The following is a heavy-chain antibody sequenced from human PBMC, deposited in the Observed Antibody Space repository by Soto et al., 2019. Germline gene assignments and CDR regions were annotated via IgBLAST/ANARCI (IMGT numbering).Heavy chain of an antibody. J-gene: IGHJ5*02. D-gene: IGHD5-12*01. CDR3: ARLRNLVEMATIGGWFDP. CDR1: GYSFTSYW. V-gene: IGHV5-51*01. Sequence: PGESLKISCKGSGYSFTSYWIGWVRQMPGKGLEWMGIIYPGDSDTRYSPSFQGQVTISADKSISTAYLQWSSLKASDTAMYYCARLRNLVEMATIGGWFDPWGQGTLVTVSS. CDR2: IYPGDSDT.